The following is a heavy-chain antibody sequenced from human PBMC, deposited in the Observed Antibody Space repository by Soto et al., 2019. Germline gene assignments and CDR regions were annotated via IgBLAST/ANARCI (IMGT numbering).Heavy chain of an antibody. D-gene: IGHD4-17*01. CDR2: IIPILGIA. V-gene: IGHV1-69*08. CDR1: GGTFSSYT. Sequence: QVQLVQSGAEVKKPGSSVKVSCKASGGTFSSYTISWVRQAPGQGLEWMGRIIPILGIANYAQKFQGRVTITADKSTSTAYMELSSLRSEDTAVYYCARDPPVTKGEDLDYWGQGTLVTVSS. CDR3: ARDPPVTKGEDLDY. J-gene: IGHJ4*02.